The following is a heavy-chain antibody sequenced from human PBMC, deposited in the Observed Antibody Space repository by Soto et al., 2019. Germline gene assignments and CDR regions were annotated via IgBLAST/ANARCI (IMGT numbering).Heavy chain of an antibody. J-gene: IGHJ6*03. CDR2: IYYSGST. CDR1: GGSIISRSYY. D-gene: IGHD3-10*01. V-gene: IGHV4-39*01. CDR3: ARPSGTHGSAPYMDV. Sequence: PLETLSLTSTVSGGSIISRSYYWSRIRQPPGKGLEWIGSIYYSGSTYYNPSLKSRVTISVDTSKNQFSLKLSSVTAADTAVYYCARPSGTHGSAPYMDVWGKGTTVTVSS.